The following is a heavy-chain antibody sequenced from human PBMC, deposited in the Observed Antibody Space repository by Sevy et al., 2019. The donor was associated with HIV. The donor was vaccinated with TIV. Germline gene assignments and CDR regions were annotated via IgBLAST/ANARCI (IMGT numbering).Heavy chain of an antibody. D-gene: IGHD2-21*01. CDR1: GYTFTGYY. CDR3: ARVKEVYSVSTTDYYYYYGMDV. J-gene: IGHJ6*02. CDR2: INPNSGGT. V-gene: IGHV1-2*06. Sequence: ASVKVSCKASGYTFTGYYMHWVRQAPGQGLEWMGRINPNSGGTNYAQKFQGRVTMTRDTSISTAYMELSRLRSYDTAVYYCARVKEVYSVSTTDYYYYYGMDVWGQGTTVTVSS.